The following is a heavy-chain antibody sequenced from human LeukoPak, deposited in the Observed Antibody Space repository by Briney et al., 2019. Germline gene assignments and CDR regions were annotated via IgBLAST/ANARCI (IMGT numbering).Heavy chain of an antibody. CDR1: GFTFSSYG. J-gene: IGHJ4*02. Sequence: PGGSLRLSCAASGFTFSSYGMHWVRQAPGKGLEWVAVIWYDGSNKYYADSVKGRFTISRDNSKNTLYLQMNSLRPEDTAVYYCAREDGYNFQGFDYWGQGTLVTVSP. V-gene: IGHV3-30*19. CDR2: IWYDGSNK. D-gene: IGHD5-24*01. CDR3: AREDGYNFQGFDY.